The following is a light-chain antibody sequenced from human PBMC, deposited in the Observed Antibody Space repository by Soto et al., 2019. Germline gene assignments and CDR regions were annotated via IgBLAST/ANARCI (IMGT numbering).Light chain of an antibody. V-gene: IGKV4-1*01. CDR2: WAS. J-gene: IGKJ4*01. CDR3: QQYYSTPLS. Sequence: DIVMTQSPDSLAVSLGERATINCKSSQSVLYNSNNKNYFAWYQQKPGQPPKLLIYWASTRESGVPDRFSGSGSGADFTLTISSLQSEDVAVHYCQQYYSTPLSFDGGTKVEIK. CDR1: QSVLYNSNNKNY.